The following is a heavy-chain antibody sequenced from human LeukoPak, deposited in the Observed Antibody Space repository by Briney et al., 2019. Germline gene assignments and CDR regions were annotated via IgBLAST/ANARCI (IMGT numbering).Heavy chain of an antibody. Sequence: GASVKVSCKVSGYTLTELSMHWVRQAPGKGLEWMGGFDPEDGETIYAQKFQGRVTMTRDMSMSTVYMELSSLRSEDTAVYYCARDKDSSSAGNWFDPWGQGTLVTVSS. J-gene: IGHJ5*02. V-gene: IGHV1-24*01. CDR1: GYTLTELS. CDR3: ARDKDSSSAGNWFDP. CDR2: FDPEDGET. D-gene: IGHD6-13*01.